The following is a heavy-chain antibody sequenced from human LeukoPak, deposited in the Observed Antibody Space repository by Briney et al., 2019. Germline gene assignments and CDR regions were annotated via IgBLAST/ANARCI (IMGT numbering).Heavy chain of an antibody. D-gene: IGHD1-26*01. CDR1: GGSFSGYY. CDR2: INHSGST. Sequence: PSETLSLTXAVYGGSFSGYYWSWIRQPPGKGLEWIGEINHSGSTNYNPSLKSRVTISVDTSKNQFSLKLSSVTAADTAVYYCARGRLLLRPYDYWGQGTLVTVSS. CDR3: ARGRLLLRPYDY. J-gene: IGHJ4*02. V-gene: IGHV4-34*01.